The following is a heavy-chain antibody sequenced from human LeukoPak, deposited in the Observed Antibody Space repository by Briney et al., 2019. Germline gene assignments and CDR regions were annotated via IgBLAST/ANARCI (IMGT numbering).Heavy chain of an antibody. CDR2: ISAYNGNT. V-gene: IGHV1-18*01. CDR3: ARDPPTLSTKTELDY. D-gene: IGHD1-14*01. CDR1: GYTFASYG. Sequence: ASVKVSCKASGYTFASYGISWVRQAPGQGLEWMGWISAYNGNTKYAQKLQGRVTMTTDTSTSPAYMELRRLRSDDTAVYYCARDPPTLSTKTELDYWGQGTLVTVSS. J-gene: IGHJ4*02.